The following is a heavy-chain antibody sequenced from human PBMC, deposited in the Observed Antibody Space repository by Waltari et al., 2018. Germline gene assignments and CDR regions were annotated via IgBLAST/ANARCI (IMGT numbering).Heavy chain of an antibody. D-gene: IGHD2-15*01. J-gene: IGHJ4*02. CDR2: VHGSGKT. CDR3: ARDRGRGLYLDS. V-gene: IGHV4-4*02. Sequence: QLQLQESGPGLVKPSGTLSLPCAVSGDSMSSTYWWSWVRQPPGKGLEWIGQVHGSGKTNYNPSFASRVTVSLDTPNNQFSLRVTSVTAADSAIYYCARDRGRGLYLDSWGPGTLVAVSP. CDR1: GDSMSSTYW.